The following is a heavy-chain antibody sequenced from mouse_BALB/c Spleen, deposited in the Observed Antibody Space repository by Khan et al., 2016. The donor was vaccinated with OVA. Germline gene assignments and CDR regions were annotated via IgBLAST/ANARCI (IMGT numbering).Heavy chain of an antibody. CDR2: TNPTNGRT. CDR3: ARMKKIVANDLDY. J-gene: IGHJ2*01. D-gene: IGHD1-1*01. V-gene: IGHV1S81*02. CDR1: GYTFTSYW. Sequence: QVQLKQSGAELVKAGASVKMSCKASGYTFTSYWMHWVKQRLGQGLEWFAETNPTNGRTYYNEKFKSKATLTVDKSSSTAYMLLSGPTFEDSAVYCSARMKKIVANDLDYWGQGTTLTVSS.